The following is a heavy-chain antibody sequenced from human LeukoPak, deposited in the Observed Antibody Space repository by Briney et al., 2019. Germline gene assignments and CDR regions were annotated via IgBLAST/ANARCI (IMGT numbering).Heavy chain of an antibody. Sequence: SVKVSCKASGGTFSSYAISWVRQAPGQGLEWMGGIIPIFGTANYAQKFQGGVTITTDESTSTAYMELSSLRSEDTAVYYCARANVLLWFGEKDYYYYMDVWGKGTTVTVSS. D-gene: IGHD3-10*01. V-gene: IGHV1-69*05. CDR3: ARANVLLWFGEKDYYYYMDV. CDR1: GGTFSSYA. J-gene: IGHJ6*03. CDR2: IIPIFGTA.